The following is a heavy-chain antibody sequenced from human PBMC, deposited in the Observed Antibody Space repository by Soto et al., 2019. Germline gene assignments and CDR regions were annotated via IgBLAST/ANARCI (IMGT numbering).Heavy chain of an antibody. CDR1: GGSISSYY. D-gene: IGHD4-17*01. V-gene: IGHV4-59*08. CDR2: IYYTGST. Sequence: SETLSLTCTVSGGSISSYYWSWIRQPPGKGLEWIGYIYYTGSTSYNPSLKSRVTISVDTSKNQFSLKLSSVTAADTAVYFCARGMGVGDTPIAVWGQGTLVTVSS. CDR3: ARGMGVGDTPIAV. J-gene: IGHJ4*02.